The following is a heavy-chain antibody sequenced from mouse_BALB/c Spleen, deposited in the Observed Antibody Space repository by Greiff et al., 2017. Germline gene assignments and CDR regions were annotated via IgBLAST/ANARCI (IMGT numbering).Heavy chain of an antibody. Sequence: DLVKPGASVKLSCKASGYTFTSYWINWIKQRPGQGLEWIGRIAPGSGSTYYNEMFKGKATLTVDTSSSTAYIQLSSLSSEDSAVYFCASYYRYDKGMDDWGQGTSVTVSS. CDR3: ASYYRYDKGMDD. CDR2: IAPGSGST. CDR1: GYTFTSYW. J-gene: IGHJ4*01. D-gene: IGHD2-14*01. V-gene: IGHV1S41*01.